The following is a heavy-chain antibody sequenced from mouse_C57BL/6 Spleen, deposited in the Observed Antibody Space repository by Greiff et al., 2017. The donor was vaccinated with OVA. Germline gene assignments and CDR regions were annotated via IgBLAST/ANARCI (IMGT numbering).Heavy chain of an antibody. CDR3: ARFYYGSSLDY. D-gene: IGHD1-1*01. CDR2: INPGSGGT. V-gene: IGHV1-54*01. Sequence: VQLQQSGAELVRPGTSVKVSCKASGYAFTNYLIEWVKQRPGQDLEWIGVINPGSGGTNYNEKFKGKATLTADKSSSTAYMQLSSLTSEDSAVYFCARFYYGSSLDYWGQGTTLTVSS. J-gene: IGHJ2*01. CDR1: GYAFTNYL.